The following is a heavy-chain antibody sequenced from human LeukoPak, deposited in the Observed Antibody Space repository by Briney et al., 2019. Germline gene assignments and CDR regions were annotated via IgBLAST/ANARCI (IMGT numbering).Heavy chain of an antibody. CDR1: GFTFSSYW. CDR2: IKQDGSEK. Sequence: GGSLRLACAASGFTFSSYWMSWVRQAPGKGLDWVANIKQDGSEKYYVDSVKGRFTISRDNAKNSLYLQMNSLRAEDTAVYYCATRTHYSNYVSDAFDIWGQGTMVTVSS. J-gene: IGHJ3*02. V-gene: IGHV3-7*01. D-gene: IGHD4-11*01. CDR3: ATRTHYSNYVSDAFDI.